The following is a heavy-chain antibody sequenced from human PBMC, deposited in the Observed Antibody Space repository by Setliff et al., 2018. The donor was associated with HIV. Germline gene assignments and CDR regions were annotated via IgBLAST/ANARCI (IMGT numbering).Heavy chain of an antibody. V-gene: IGHV4-39*07. J-gene: IGHJ4*02. Sequence: PSETLSLTCDVSGDSISSTSYFWGWMRQPPGKGLEWIGSFHYSGSTNYNPSLKSRVTISVDKSKNQFSLKLSSVTAADTAVYYCASRLGGTFDYWGQGTLVTVSS. CDR1: GDSISSTSYF. CDR2: FHYSGST. D-gene: IGHD3-16*01. CDR3: ASRLGGTFDY.